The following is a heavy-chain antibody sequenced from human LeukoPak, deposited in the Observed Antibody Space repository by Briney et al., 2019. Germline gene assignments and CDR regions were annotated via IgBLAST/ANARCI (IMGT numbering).Heavy chain of an antibody. CDR3: AKLGGAIIAAAAAFDY. Sequence: PGGSLRLSCAASGFTFSNFLMTWVRQAAGKGPEWVSAISGSGGSTYYADSVKGRFTISRDNSKNTLYLQMNSLRAEDTAVYYCAKLGGAIIAAAAAFDYWGQGTLVTVSS. CDR1: GFTFSNFL. J-gene: IGHJ4*02. D-gene: IGHD6-13*01. CDR2: ISGSGGST. V-gene: IGHV3-23*01.